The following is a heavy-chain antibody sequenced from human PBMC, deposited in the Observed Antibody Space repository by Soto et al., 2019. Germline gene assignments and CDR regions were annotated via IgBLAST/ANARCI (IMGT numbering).Heavy chain of an antibody. CDR1: NYLFGAFG. J-gene: IGHJ3*01. CDR3: ARISARRNDFDV. CDR2: ITPYNGNT. Sequence: QVQLVQSGAEVKNPGASVKVSCQASNYLFGAFGISWVRQAPGQGLEWMGWITPYNGNTHYAEKFQDRVTMTADTSTTTAYMEVRRLTSDDTAVYFWARISARRNDFDVWGQGTVVTVSS. V-gene: IGHV1-18*01.